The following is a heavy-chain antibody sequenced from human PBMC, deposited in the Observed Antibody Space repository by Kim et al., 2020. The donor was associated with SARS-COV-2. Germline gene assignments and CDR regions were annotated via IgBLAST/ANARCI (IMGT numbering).Heavy chain of an antibody. CDR3: AKGVFIAVAGETFQH. CDR1: GFTFSSYA. V-gene: IGHV3-23*01. CDR2: ISGSGGST. J-gene: IGHJ1*01. Sequence: GGSLRLSCAASGFTFSSYAMSWVRQAPGKGLEWVSAISGSGGSTYYADSVKGRFTISRDNSKNTLYLQMNSLRAEDTAVYYCAKGVFIAVAGETFQHWGQGTLVTVSS. D-gene: IGHD6-19*01.